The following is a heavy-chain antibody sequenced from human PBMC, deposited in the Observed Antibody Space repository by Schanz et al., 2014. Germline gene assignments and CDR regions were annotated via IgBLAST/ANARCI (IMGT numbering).Heavy chain of an antibody. CDR3: ARDPLSGYCTSTSCYTLSDWFDP. Sequence: QVQLVQSGAEVKKPGSSMKVSCKASGGTFSTYPINWVRQAPGQGLEWMGRIIPILGIANYAQKFQGRVTITADRSTSTAYMELSSLRSEDTAVYYCARDPLSGYCTSTSCYTLSDWFDPWGQGTLVTVSS. CDR2: IIPILGIA. D-gene: IGHD2-2*02. CDR1: GGTFSTYP. V-gene: IGHV1-69*04. J-gene: IGHJ5*02.